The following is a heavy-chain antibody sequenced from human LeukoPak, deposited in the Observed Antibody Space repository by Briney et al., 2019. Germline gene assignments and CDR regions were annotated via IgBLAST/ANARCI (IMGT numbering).Heavy chain of an antibody. CDR2: INHSGST. V-gene: IGHV4-34*01. CDR3: ARGGDSSGYYSIDY. Sequence: SETLSLTCAVYGGSFSGYYWSWIRQPPGKGLEWIGEINHSGSTNYNPSLKSRVTISVDTSKNLFSLKLSSVTAADTAVYYCARGGDSSGYYSIDYWGQGTLVTVSS. D-gene: IGHD3-22*01. J-gene: IGHJ4*02. CDR1: GGSFSGYY.